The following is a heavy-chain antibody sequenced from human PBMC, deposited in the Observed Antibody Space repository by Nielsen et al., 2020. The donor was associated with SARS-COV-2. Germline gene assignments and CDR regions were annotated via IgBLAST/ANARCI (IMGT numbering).Heavy chain of an antibody. CDR3: ATLPPPNYYGMDV. Sequence: SLRLSCAASGFPFDDYAMHWVRPAPGKGLEWVSGISWNSGSIGYADSVKGRFTISRDNAKNSLYLQMNSLRAEDTALYYCATLPPPNYYGMDVWGQGTTVTVSS. V-gene: IGHV3-9*01. CDR1: GFPFDDYA. CDR2: ISWNSGSI. J-gene: IGHJ6*02.